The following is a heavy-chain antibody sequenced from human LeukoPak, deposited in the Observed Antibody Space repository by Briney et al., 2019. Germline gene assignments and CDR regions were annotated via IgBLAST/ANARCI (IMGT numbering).Heavy chain of an antibody. V-gene: IGHV3-48*03. Sequence: GGSLRLSCAASGYTFSSYEMNWVHQAPGKGLEWVSYISSSGSTIYYADSVKGRFTISRDNAKNSLHLQMNSLRAEDTAVYYCASEYCSGGSCNMDVWGKGTTVTVSS. CDR1: GYTFSSYE. CDR3: ASEYCSGGSCNMDV. CDR2: ISSSGSTI. J-gene: IGHJ6*03. D-gene: IGHD2-15*01.